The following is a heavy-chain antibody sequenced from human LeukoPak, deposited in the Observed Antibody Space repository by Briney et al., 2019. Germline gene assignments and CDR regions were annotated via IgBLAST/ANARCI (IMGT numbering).Heavy chain of an antibody. V-gene: IGHV3-9*01. CDR1: GFTFSSYG. J-gene: IGHJ4*02. CDR2: ISWNSGSI. Sequence: PGGSLRLSCAASGFTFSSYGMSWVRQAPGKGLEWVSGISWNSGSIGYADSVKGRFTISRDNAKNSLYLQMNSLRAEDTALYYCAKGQPTRYSSSWYFDYWGQGTLVTVSS. CDR3: AKGQPTRYSSSWYFDY. D-gene: IGHD6-13*01.